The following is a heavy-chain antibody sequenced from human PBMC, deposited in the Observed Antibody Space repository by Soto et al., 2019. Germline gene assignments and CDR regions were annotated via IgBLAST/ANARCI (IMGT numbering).Heavy chain of an antibody. CDR1: GYSFTSYW. J-gene: IGHJ6*02. V-gene: IGHV5-10-1*01. Sequence: GESLKISCKGSGYSFTSYWISWVRQMPGKGLEWMGRIDPSDSYTNYSPSFQGHVTISAAKSISTAYLQWGSLKASDTAMYYCARHPPDYGDYYYYYGMDVWGQGTTVTVSS. CDR2: IDPSDSYT. D-gene: IGHD4-17*01. CDR3: ARHPPDYGDYYYYYGMDV.